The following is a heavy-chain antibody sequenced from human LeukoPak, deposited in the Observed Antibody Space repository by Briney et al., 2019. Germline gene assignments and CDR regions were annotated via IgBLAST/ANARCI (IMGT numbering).Heavy chain of an antibody. CDR1: GGSISSSSYY. J-gene: IGHJ4*02. D-gene: IGHD3-22*01. V-gene: IGHV4-39*01. Sequence: TSETLSLTCTVSGGSISSSSYYWGWIRQPPGKGLEWIGSIYYSGSTYYNPSLKSRVTISVDTSKNQFSLKLSSVTAADTAVYYCALEYYDSSGYYHYWGRGTLVTVSS. CDR2: IYYSGST. CDR3: ALEYYDSSGYYHY.